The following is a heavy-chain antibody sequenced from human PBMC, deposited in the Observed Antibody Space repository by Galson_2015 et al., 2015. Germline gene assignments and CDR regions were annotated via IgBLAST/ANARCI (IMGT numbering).Heavy chain of an antibody. CDR2: TYLGGDT. V-gene: IGHV3-66*02. Sequence: SLRLSCAASGFSVSSNYMSWVRQATGKGLERVSVTYLGGDTYYADSVKGRFTVSRDNSKNALYLQMNSLRAEDTAVYYCVKDSSSWYYFDYWGQGTLVTVSS. D-gene: IGHD6-13*01. CDR1: GFSVSSNY. J-gene: IGHJ4*02. CDR3: VKDSSSWYYFDY.